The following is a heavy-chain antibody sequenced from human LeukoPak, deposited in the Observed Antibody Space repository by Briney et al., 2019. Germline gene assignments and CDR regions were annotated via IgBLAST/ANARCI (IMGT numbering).Heavy chain of an antibody. D-gene: IGHD3-10*01. Sequence: GASVKVSCKASGYTFTSYYMHWVRQAPGQGLEWMGIINPSGGGTSYAQKFQGRVTMTSDTSTSTVYMELSSLRSEDTAVYYCARLMVRGVSPCGMDVWGHGTTVTVSS. J-gene: IGHJ6*02. CDR3: ARLMVRGVSPCGMDV. V-gene: IGHV1-46*01. CDR2: INPSGGGT. CDR1: GYTFTSYY.